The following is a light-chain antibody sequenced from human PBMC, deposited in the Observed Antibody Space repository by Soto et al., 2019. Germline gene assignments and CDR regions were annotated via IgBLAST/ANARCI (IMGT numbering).Light chain of an antibody. V-gene: IGLV2-23*01. CDR1: SSDVGGYNL. J-gene: IGLJ1*01. CDR3: CSYATSSFV. Sequence: QSALTRPASVSVSPGQSITISCTGTSSDVGGYNLVSWYQQHPGKAPKLIIFGNTERPSGVSHRFSGSKSGNTASLTISGVQVEDEADYHCCSYATSSFVFGTGTKLTVL. CDR2: GNT.